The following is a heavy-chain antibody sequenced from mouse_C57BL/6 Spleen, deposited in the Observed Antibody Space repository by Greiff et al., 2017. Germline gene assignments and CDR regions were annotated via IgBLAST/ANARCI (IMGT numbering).Heavy chain of an antibody. V-gene: IGHV7-3*01. CDR3: ARSSLRVYFDY. CDR2: IRNKANGYTT. Sequence: EVMLVESGGGLVQPGGSLSLSCAASGFTFTDYYMSWVRQPPGKALEWLGFIRNKANGYTTEYSASVKGRFTISRDNSQSILYLQMNALRAEDSATYYCARSSLRVYFDYWGQGTTLTVSS. D-gene: IGHD1-1*01. CDR1: GFTFTDYY. J-gene: IGHJ2*01.